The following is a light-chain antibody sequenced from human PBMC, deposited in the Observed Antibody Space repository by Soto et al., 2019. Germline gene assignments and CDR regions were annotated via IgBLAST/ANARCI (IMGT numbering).Light chain of an antibody. CDR1: QRVSSN. V-gene: IGKV3-15*01. J-gene: IGKJ1*01. CDR2: GAF. Sequence: EIVITHPLATPAMSPGEIATLSCWASQRVSSNLAWYNENPGQAPSLLFYGAFSSAPGIPARFSGSGSGTEFTLPTSSLKSEDFGVSYCQQHNNWTKPFGEGTNVDI. CDR3: QQHNNWTKP.